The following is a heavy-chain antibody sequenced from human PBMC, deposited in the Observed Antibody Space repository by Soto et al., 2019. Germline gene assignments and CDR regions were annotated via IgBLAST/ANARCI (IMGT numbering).Heavy chain of an antibody. Sequence: PSETLSLTCAVYGGSFSAYYWSWIRQPRGNGLEWIGEVNHSGSTNSNPSLKSRVSISLDTSKNQFSLKLSSVTAADTAVYYCARATAPVLRSLEWSTIIPHYFDFWGQGTLVTVSS. CDR3: ARATAPVLRSLEWSTIIPHYFDF. J-gene: IGHJ4*02. CDR2: VNHSGST. D-gene: IGHD3-3*01. V-gene: IGHV4-34*01. CDR1: GGSFSAYY.